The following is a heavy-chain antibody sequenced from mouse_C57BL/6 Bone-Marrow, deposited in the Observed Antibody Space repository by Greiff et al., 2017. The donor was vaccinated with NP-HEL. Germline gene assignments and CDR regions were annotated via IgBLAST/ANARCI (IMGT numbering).Heavy chain of an antibody. CDR1: GFTFSDYY. Sequence: EVQRVESGGGLVQPGGSLKLSCAASGFTFSDYYMYWVRQTPEKRLEWVAYISNGGGSTYYPDTVKGRFTISRDNAKNTLYLQMSRLKSEDTAMYYCARRLRPYYYAMDYWGQGTSVTVSS. CDR3: ARRLRPYYYAMDY. D-gene: IGHD1-2*01. CDR2: ISNGGGST. V-gene: IGHV5-12*01. J-gene: IGHJ4*01.